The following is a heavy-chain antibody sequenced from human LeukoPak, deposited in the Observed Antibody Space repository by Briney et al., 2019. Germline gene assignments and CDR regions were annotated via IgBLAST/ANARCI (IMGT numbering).Heavy chain of an antibody. Sequence: SETLSLTCTVSGGSISSYYWSWIRQPPGKGLEWIGEINHSGSTNYNPSLKSRVTISVDTSKNQFSLKLSSVTAADTAVYYCARRGYCGGDCYDTYNWFDPWGQGTLVTVSS. CDR3: ARRGYCGGDCYDTYNWFDP. D-gene: IGHD2-21*02. J-gene: IGHJ5*02. CDR2: INHSGST. V-gene: IGHV4-34*01. CDR1: GGSISSYY.